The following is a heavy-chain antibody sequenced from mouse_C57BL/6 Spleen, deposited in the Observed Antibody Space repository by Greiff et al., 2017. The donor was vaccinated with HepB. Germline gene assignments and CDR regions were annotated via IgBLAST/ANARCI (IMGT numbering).Heavy chain of an antibody. CDR3: ARAGTTESFDY. J-gene: IGHJ2*01. D-gene: IGHD1-1*01. V-gene: IGHV1-82*01. CDR2: IYPGDGDT. Sequence: QVQLQQSGPELVKPGASVKISCKASGYAFSSSWMNWVKQRPGRGLEWIGRIYPGDGDTNYNGKFKGKATLTADKSSSTAYMQLSSLTSEDSAVYFCARAGTTESFDYWGQGTTLTVSS. CDR1: GYAFSSSW.